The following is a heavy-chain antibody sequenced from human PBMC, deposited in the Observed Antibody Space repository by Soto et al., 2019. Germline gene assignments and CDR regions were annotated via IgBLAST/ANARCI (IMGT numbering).Heavy chain of an antibody. V-gene: IGHV3-15*01. CDR3: TTESRTHCAPFFDY. Sequence: EVQLVESGGGLVKPGGSLRLSCAASGFTFSKAWMNWVRQAPGKGLEWVGRIKSKTDEETIIYAAPMEGRITISRDDTKNTLYLQMNSLKTEDTAVYYCTTESRTHCAPFFDYGGQGVLVTVSS. J-gene: IGHJ4*02. D-gene: IGHD2-21*01. CDR1: GFTFSKAW. CDR2: IKSKTDEETI.